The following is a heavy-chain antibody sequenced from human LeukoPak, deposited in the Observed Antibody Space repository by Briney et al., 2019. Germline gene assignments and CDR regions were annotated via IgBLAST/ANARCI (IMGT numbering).Heavy chain of an antibody. J-gene: IGHJ3*02. CDR2: ISSGTSYI. D-gene: IGHD1-26*01. CDR1: GFTFSSYS. Sequence: PGGSLRLSCAASGFTFSSYSMNWVRQAPGKGLEWVSSISSGTSYIYYADSVEGRFTISRDNAKNSLYLQMNSLRAEDTAVYYCARDQVGATANDAFDIWGQGTMVTVSS. CDR3: ARDQVGATANDAFDI. V-gene: IGHV3-21*01.